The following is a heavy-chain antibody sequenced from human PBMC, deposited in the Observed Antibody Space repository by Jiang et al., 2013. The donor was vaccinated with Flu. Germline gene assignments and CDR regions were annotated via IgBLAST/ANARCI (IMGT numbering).Heavy chain of an antibody. CDR3: AELVTAMTTWFDP. D-gene: IGHD4-23*01. CDR2: INTNTGNP. J-gene: IGHJ5*02. V-gene: IGHV7-4-1*02. Sequence: GYTFTSYAMNWVRQAPGQGLEWMGWINTNTGNPTYAQGFTGRFVFSLDTSVSTAYLQISSLKAEDTAVYYCAELVTAMTTWFDPWGQGTLVTVSS. CDR1: GYTFTSYA.